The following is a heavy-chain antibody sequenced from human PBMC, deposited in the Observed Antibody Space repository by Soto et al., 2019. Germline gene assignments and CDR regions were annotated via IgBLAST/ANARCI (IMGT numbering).Heavy chain of an antibody. J-gene: IGHJ4*02. D-gene: IGHD6-13*01. CDR1: GFIFSSYA. CDR3: ATSSLAQGSY. Sequence: QVHLVESGGGVVQPGRSLRLSCAASGFIFSSYAVHWVRQAPGKGLEWVAVISYEGSTQYYADPAKGRFTISRDNSKNTVYLQMSSLRGDDTALYYCATSSLAQGSYWGQGTLVTVSS. V-gene: IGHV3-30-3*01. CDR2: ISYEGSTQ.